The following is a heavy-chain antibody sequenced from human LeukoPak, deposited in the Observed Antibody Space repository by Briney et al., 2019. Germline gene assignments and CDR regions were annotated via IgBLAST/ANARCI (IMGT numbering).Heavy chain of an antibody. Sequence: GGSLRLSCAASGFTFSNFGMSWVRQAPGKGLEWVSYISSGSSTIYYADSVKGRFTISRDNAKNSLYLQMNSLRAEDTAVYYCAREFVLRYFEGYMDVWGKGTMVTVSS. CDR3: AREFVLRYFEGYMDV. CDR1: GFTFSNFG. J-gene: IGHJ6*03. CDR2: ISSGSSTI. D-gene: IGHD3-9*01. V-gene: IGHV3-48*01.